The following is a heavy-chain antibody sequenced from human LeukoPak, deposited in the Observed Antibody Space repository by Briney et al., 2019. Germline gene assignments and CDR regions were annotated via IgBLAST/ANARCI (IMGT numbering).Heavy chain of an antibody. D-gene: IGHD6-19*01. V-gene: IGHV4-38-2*02. Sequence: PSETLSLTCTVSGYSISSGYYWGWIRQPPGKGLEWIGSIYHSGSTYYNPSLKSRVTISVDTSKNQFSLKLSSVTAADTAVYYCARDRLRVAVAGSWFDPWGQGTLVTVSS. CDR3: ARDRLRVAVAGSWFDP. J-gene: IGHJ5*02. CDR2: IYHSGST. CDR1: GYSISSGYY.